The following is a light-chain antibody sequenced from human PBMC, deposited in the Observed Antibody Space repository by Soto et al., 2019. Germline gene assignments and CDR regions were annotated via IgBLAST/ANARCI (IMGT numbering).Light chain of an antibody. J-gene: IGKJ1*01. CDR3: QQYGGSPRT. CDR1: QSIANS. CDR2: GAS. Sequence: IVLTQSPATLSLSPGERATLSCRASQSIANSLAWYQQKPGQAPRLXIFGASNRETGIPDRFSGSGSGTDFTLTISRLEPEDFAVSHCQQYGGSPRTFGQGTKVDIK. V-gene: IGKV3-20*01.